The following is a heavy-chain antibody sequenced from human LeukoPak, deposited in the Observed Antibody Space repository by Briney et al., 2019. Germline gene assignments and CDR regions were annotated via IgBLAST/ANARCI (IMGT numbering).Heavy chain of an antibody. Sequence: SETLSLTCTVSGGSISSYYWSWIRQPPGKGLEWIGYIYYSGSTNYNPSLKSRVTISVDTSKNQFSLKQSSVTAADTAVYYCARDGIEEYFDYWGQGTLVTVSS. J-gene: IGHJ4*02. D-gene: IGHD1-1*01. CDR2: IYYSGST. CDR1: GGSISSYY. V-gene: IGHV4-59*01. CDR3: ARDGIEEYFDY.